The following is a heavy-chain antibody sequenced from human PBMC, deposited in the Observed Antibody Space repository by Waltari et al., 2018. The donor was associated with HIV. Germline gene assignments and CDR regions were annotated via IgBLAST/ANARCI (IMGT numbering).Heavy chain of an antibody. D-gene: IGHD5-12*01. Sequence: QVQLQESGPGLVKPSGTLSLTCAVSGGSISSSNWWSWVRQPPGKGLEWIGEIYHSGSTNYNTSLKSRVTISVDKSKNQFSLKLSSVTAADTAVYYCARRGAHGGYDYVYYFDYWGQGTLVTVSS. V-gene: IGHV4-4*02. CDR2: IYHSGST. J-gene: IGHJ4*02. CDR3: ARRGAHGGYDYVYYFDY. CDR1: GGSISSSNW.